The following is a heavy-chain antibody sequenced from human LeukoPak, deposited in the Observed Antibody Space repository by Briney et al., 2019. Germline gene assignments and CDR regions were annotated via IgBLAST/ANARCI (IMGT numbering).Heavy chain of an antibody. CDR3: TSYENSAVPIFLFYH. CDR1: GFTFIRYY. V-gene: IGHV3-7*01. D-gene: IGHD3-22*01. Sequence: GGSLRLSCAASGFTFIRYYMNWVRQTPGKGLEWLANIKEDGSETYYVDSVKGRFTISRDNAKNSLYLQMSSLRAEDTAVYYCTSYENSAVPIFLFYHWGQGTLVTVSS. CDR2: IKEDGSET. J-gene: IGHJ4*02.